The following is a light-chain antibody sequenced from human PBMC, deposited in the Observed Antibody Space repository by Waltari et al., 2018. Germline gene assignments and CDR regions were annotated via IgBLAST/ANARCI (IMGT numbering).Light chain of an antibody. CDR2: EGS. CDR1: SSDVGNYNL. CDR3: CSYAGSTTLV. J-gene: IGLJ2*01. Sequence: QSALTQPASVSGSPGQSITISCIGTSSDVGNYNLVSWYQQYPCKAPKLMDYEGSKRPSGVSNRFPGSKSGNTASLTIAGLQAEDEADYHCCSYAGSTTLVFGGGTKLTVL. V-gene: IGLV2-23*01.